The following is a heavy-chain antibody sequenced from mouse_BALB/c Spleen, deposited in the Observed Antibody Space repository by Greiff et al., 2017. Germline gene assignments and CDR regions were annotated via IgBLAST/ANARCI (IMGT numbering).Heavy chain of an antibody. CDR2: ISSGGST. D-gene: IGHD2-3*01. CDR3: ARVRAYDGYYYFDY. V-gene: IGHV5-6-5*01. J-gene: IGHJ2*01. Sequence: EVKLVESGGGLVKPGGSLKLSCAASGFTFSSYAMSWVRQTPEKRLEWVASISSGGSTYYPDSVKGRFTISRDNARNILYLQMSSLRSEDTAMYYCARVRAYDGYYYFDYWGQGTTLTVSS. CDR1: GFTFSSYA.